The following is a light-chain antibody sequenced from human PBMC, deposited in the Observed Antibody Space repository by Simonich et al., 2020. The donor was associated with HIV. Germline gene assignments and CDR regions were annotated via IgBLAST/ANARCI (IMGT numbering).Light chain of an antibody. J-gene: IGKJ4*01. CDR1: QGISNS. CDR2: TAS. V-gene: IGKV1-NL1*01. CDR3: QQYYSNLVT. Sequence: DIQMTQSPSSLSASVGDRVTITCRASQGISNSLAWYQQKPGKAPKLLLYTASRLESGVPSRFSGSGSGTDYTLTISSLQPEDFATYYCQQYYSNLVTCGGGTKVEIK.